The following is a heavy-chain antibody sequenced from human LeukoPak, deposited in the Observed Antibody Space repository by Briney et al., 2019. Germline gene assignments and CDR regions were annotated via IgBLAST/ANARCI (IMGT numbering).Heavy chain of an antibody. Sequence: GGSLRLSCAVSGFTFSSYVMTWVRQVPGKGLEWVSSISGSGGRTYYADSVKGRFTISRDNSKNTVYLQMNSLRAEDTAVYYCCGSSPFDYWGQGTLVTVSS. D-gene: IGHD6-6*01. CDR1: GFTFSSYV. J-gene: IGHJ4*02. CDR3: CGSSPFDY. CDR2: ISGSGGRT. V-gene: IGHV3-23*01.